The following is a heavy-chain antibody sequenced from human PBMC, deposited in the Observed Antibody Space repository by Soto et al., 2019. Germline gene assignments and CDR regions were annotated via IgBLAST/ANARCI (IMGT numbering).Heavy chain of an antibody. D-gene: IGHD6-13*01. J-gene: IGHJ4*02. CDR1: GFSLSTSGVG. Sequence: SGPTLVNPTQTLTLTCTFSGFSLSTSGVGVGWIRQPPGKALEWLALIYWNDDKRYSPSLKSRLTITKDTSKNQVVLTMTNMDPVDTATYYCAHTGYADSSSSSFDYWGQGTLVTVSS. V-gene: IGHV2-5*01. CDR2: IYWNDDK. CDR3: AHTGYADSSSSSFDY.